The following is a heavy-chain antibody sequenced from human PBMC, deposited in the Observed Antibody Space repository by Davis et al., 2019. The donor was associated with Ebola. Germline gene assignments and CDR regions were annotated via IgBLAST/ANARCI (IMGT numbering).Heavy chain of an antibody. V-gene: IGHV5-51*01. CDR2: IYPGDSDT. Sequence: GEFLKISCKGSGYSFTSYWIGWVRQLPGKGLEWMGIIYPGDSDTRYSPSFQGQVTISADKSISTAYLQWSSLKASDTAMYYCARLAYYYDSSGYHRGAFDIWGQGTMVTVSS. CDR3: ARLAYYYDSSGYHRGAFDI. CDR1: GYSFTSYW. D-gene: IGHD3-22*01. J-gene: IGHJ3*02.